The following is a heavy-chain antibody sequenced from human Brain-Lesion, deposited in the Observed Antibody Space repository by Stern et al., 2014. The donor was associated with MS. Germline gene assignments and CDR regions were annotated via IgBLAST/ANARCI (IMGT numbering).Heavy chain of an antibody. Sequence: VQLVESGPGLVKPSETLSLTCTVSGGSISSSSYYWGWIRQPPGKGLEWIGSIYYRGSTYYNPSLKSRVTIPMNPSKNQFPLRLSSVTAADTAVYFCAKLWLGELPESPFDYWGQGTLVTVSS. J-gene: IGHJ4*02. V-gene: IGHV4-39*01. D-gene: IGHD3-10*01. CDR2: IYYRGST. CDR1: GGSISSSSYY. CDR3: AKLWLGELPESPFDY.